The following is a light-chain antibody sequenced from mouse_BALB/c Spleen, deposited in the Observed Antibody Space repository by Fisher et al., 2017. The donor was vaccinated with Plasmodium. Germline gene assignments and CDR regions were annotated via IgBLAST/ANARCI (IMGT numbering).Light chain of an antibody. V-gene: IGKV5-43*01. CDR3: QHSNSWPLT. CDR2: YAS. Sequence: DIVMTQSPATLSVTPGDSVSLSCRASQSTSNNLHWYQQKSHASPRLLIKYASQSISGIPSRFSGSGSGTDFTLSINSVETEDFGMYFCQHSNSWPLTFGAGTKLELK. CDR1: QSTSNN. J-gene: IGKJ5*01.